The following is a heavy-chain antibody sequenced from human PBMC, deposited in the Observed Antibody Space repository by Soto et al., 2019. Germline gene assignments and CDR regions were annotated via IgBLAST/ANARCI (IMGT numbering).Heavy chain of an antibody. Sequence: EVQLVESGGGLVQPGGSLRLSCAGSGFTFSNYWMHWVRQAPGKGLEWVSRIDHDGPTDYADSVRGRFTISRDNAENTRYLQMNSLGPEDTAVYYCVRDSHGDYWGQGTLVTVSS. CDR1: GFTFSNYW. CDR2: IDHDGPT. J-gene: IGHJ4*02. V-gene: IGHV3-74*01. CDR3: VRDSHGDY.